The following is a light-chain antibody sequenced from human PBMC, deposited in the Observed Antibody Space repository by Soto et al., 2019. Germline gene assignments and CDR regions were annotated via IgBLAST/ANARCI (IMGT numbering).Light chain of an antibody. CDR2: DAS. Sequence: EIVLPQSTATLSLSPEARATLSCRASQSVSSYLAWYQQKPGQAPRLLIYDASNRATGIPARFSGSGSGTDFTLTISRLESEDFAVYHCQQYGISLLTFGGVSKVDIK. V-gene: IGKV3-11*01. CDR3: QQYGISLLT. J-gene: IGKJ4*01. CDR1: QSVSSY.